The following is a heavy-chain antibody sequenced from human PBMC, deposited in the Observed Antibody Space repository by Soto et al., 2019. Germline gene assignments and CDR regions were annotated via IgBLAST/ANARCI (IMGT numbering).Heavy chain of an antibody. Sequence: EVHLVESGGGLVKPGGSLRLSCAASGLPFSKAWMSWVRQAPGKGLEWVGRTKNKGTTDYAAPVKDRFTISRDDSQNKMYLQMDSLKTEETAVYYCTTDEEDSGNDGDFDYWGQGTLVTVSS. V-gene: IGHV3-15*01. J-gene: IGHJ4*02. CDR2: TKNKGTT. D-gene: IGHD1-1*01. CDR1: GLPFSKAW. CDR3: TTDEEDSGNDGDFDY.